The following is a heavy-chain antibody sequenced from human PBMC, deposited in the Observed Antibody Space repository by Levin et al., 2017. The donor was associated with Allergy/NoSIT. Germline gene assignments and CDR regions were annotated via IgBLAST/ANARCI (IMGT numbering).Heavy chain of an antibody. CDR1: GFTFDDYA. Sequence: GGSLRLSCAASGFTFDDYAMHWVRQAPGKGLEWVSGISWNSVSIGYADSVKGRFTISRDNAKNSLHLQMNSLRAEDTALYYCAKDGGYSGYVGLDYWGQGTLVTVSS. CDR3: AKDGGYSGYVGLDY. D-gene: IGHD5-12*01. CDR2: ISWNSVSI. V-gene: IGHV3-9*01. J-gene: IGHJ4*02.